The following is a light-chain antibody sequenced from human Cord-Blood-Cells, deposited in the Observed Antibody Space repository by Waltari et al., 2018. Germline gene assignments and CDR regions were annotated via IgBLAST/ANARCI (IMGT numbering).Light chain of an antibody. V-gene: IGKV3-11*01. CDR1: QSVSSY. CDR3: QQRSNWPRGT. CDR2: DAS. Sequence: EIVLTQSPATLSLSPGERATLSCRASQSVSSYLAWYQQKPGQAPRLLIYDASNRATGIPARFSGSGSGTDFTITISSLEHEDFEVYYCQQRSNWPRGTFGQGTRLEIK. J-gene: IGKJ5*01.